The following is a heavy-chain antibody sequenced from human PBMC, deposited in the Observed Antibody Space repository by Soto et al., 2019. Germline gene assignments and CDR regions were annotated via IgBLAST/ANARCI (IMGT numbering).Heavy chain of an antibody. CDR2: IYPGDSDS. D-gene: IGHD4-17*01. CDR1: GYSFTGYW. Sequence: GESLKISCKGSGYSFTGYWIGWVRQMPGKGLEWMGIIYPGDSDSRYSPSFQGQVTISADKSIGTAFLQWSSLRASDTALYYCARVGQGVTTLNWYFDLWGRGTLVTVSS. J-gene: IGHJ2*01. V-gene: IGHV5-51*01. CDR3: ARVGQGVTTLNWYFDL.